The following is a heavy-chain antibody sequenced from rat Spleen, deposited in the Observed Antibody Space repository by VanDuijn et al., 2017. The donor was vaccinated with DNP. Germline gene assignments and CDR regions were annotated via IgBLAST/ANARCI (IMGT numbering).Heavy chain of an antibody. J-gene: IGHJ3*01. CDR1: GFVFSDYN. V-gene: IGHV5S10*01. Sequence: EVQLVESGGGLVQPGRSLKVSCAASGFVFSDYNMAWVRQGPKKGLEWVATIVHDGSRTYYRDPVKGRFTISRDNAKNTLHLQMDSLRSEDTATYYCVTGVYGGYEDWFAYWGQGTLVTVSS. CDR2: IVHDGSRT. D-gene: IGHD1-11*01. CDR3: VTGVYGGYEDWFAY.